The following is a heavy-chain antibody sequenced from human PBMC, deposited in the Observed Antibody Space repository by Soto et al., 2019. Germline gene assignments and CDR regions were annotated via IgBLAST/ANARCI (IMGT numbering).Heavy chain of an antibody. CDR3: PTGSVGGV. Sequence: EVQLVESGGGFIQPGGSLRLSCAASGLHISNAWMNWVRQAPGKGLEWVGRIKTKGEGGPTDYAAAVKGRFTVSRDDSKHTRHLRMNSLKTADAAVDHCPTGSVGGVWGQGTTVTLSS. D-gene: IGHD3-10*01. CDR2: IKTKGEGGPT. V-gene: IGHV3-15*07. J-gene: IGHJ6*02. CDR1: GLHISNAW.